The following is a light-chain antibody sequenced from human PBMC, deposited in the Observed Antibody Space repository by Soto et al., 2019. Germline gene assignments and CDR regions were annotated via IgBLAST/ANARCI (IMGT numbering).Light chain of an antibody. Sequence: QSVVTQPPCASGTPGQRVAISCSGNSSNIGSNSVNWYQHLPGTAPKLLVYSNNRRPSGVPDRISGSKSGASASLAFSGLQSEDEAEYFCAAWDDSLNGWVFGGGTKLTVL. V-gene: IGLV1-44*01. J-gene: IGLJ3*02. CDR1: SSNIGSNS. CDR2: SNN. CDR3: AAWDDSLNGWV.